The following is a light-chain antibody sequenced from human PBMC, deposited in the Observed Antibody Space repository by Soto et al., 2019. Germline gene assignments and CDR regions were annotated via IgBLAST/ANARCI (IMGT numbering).Light chain of an antibody. CDR2: KAS. J-gene: IGKJ1*01. CDR3: QQYNGYLWT. V-gene: IGKV1-5*03. Sequence: DIQMTQSPSTLSASVGDRVTITCRASQSFNNWLAWYQQKPGKAPKLLIYKASSLESGVPSRFSGSGSGTEFTLTISSLQPDDFATYYCQQYNGYLWTFGQGTKVEIK. CDR1: QSFNNW.